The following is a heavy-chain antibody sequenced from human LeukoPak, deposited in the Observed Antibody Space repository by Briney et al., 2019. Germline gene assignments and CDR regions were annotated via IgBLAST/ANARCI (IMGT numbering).Heavy chain of an antibody. CDR2: IGSTGTTI. V-gene: IGHV3-48*03. CDR3: AKVATEGYYFDY. Sequence: GGSLRLSCAASGFSFSSYEMNWVRQAPGQGLEWVSYIGSTGTTIYYADAVKGRFTISRDNAKNSLFLQMNSLRAEDTAVYYCAKVATEGYYFDYWGQGTLVTVSS. CDR1: GFSFSSYE. D-gene: IGHD5-12*01. J-gene: IGHJ4*02.